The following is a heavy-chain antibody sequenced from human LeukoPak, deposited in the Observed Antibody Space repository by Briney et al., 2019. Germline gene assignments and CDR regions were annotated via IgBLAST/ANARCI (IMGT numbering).Heavy chain of an antibody. J-gene: IGHJ4*02. CDR2: IYYSGST. V-gene: IGHV4-39*07. D-gene: IGHD4-17*01. Sequence: SSETLSLTCTVSGGSISSSSYYWGWIRQPPGKGLEWIGSIYYSGSTYYNPSLKSRVTISVDTSKNQFSLKLSSVTAADTAVYYCARGYGDYDYWGQGTLVTVSS. CDR1: GGSISSSSYY. CDR3: ARGYGDYDY.